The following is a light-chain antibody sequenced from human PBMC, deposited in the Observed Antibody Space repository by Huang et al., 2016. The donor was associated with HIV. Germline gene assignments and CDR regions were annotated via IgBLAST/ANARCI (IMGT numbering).Light chain of an antibody. CDR2: GAS. CDR1: RSVSSN. J-gene: IGKJ1*01. Sequence: EIVMTQSPATLSVSPGERATLSCKASRSVSSNLAWYQQKPGQAPRLLIDGASTRATGITAKFSGSVSGTEFNLTISSLQSEDFAFYYCQQYNNWPPWTFGQGTKVEI. CDR3: QQYNNWPPWT. V-gene: IGKV3-15*01.